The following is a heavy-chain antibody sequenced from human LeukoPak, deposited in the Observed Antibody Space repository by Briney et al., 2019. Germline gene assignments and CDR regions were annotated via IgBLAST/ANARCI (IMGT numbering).Heavy chain of an antibody. V-gene: IGHV4-59*11. CDR1: GGSMKSLY. Sequence: SETLSLTCGVSGGSMKSLYWTWIRQPPGGALEWIGYVYYSGSTKYNPSLESRVTISVDTSKNQFSLKLTSVTPADTAVYYCARDRSSGWFGSFDYWGQGLLVTVSS. D-gene: IGHD6-19*01. CDR2: VYYSGST. CDR3: ARDRSSGWFGSFDY. J-gene: IGHJ4*02.